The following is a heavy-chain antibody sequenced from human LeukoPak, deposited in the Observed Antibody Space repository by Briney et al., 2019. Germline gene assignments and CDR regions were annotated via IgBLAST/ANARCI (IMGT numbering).Heavy chain of an antibody. Sequence: KPSETLSLTCAVYGGSFSGYYWSWIRQPPGKGLEWIGEINHSGSTNYNPSLKSRVTMSVDTSKNQFSLKLSSVTAADTAVYYCARDPGYSNSWYYFDYWGQGTLVTVSS. CDR3: ARDPGYSNSWYYFDY. CDR1: GGSFSGYY. CDR2: INHSGST. V-gene: IGHV4-34*01. D-gene: IGHD6-13*01. J-gene: IGHJ4*02.